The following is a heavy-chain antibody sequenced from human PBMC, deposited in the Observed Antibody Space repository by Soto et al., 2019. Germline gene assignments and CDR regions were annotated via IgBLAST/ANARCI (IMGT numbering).Heavy chain of an antibody. D-gene: IGHD3-9*01. Sequence: ASVKVSCKASGYTFTDYYIHWVRQAPGQGLEWMGWINPNSGGTNYAQKFQGWVTMTRDTSISTAYMELSRLRSDDTAIYYCASLNFDILTGYYAFDLWGQGTMVTVSS. CDR3: ASLNFDILTGYYAFDL. J-gene: IGHJ3*01. CDR2: INPNSGGT. V-gene: IGHV1-2*04. CDR1: GYTFTDYY.